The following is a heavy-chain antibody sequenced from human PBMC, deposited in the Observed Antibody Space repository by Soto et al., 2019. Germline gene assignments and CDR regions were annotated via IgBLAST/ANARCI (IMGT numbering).Heavy chain of an antibody. Sequence: QVQLQESGPELVKPSETLSLTCTVSGGSISSYYWSWIRQPPGKGLEWIGYMYYSGSTNYNPSLKSRVTISVDTVKNQFSLKLSSVPAADTAVYYCARGYSNYDYYGMDVWGQGTTVTVSS. D-gene: IGHD4-4*01. CDR1: GGSISSYY. CDR3: ARGYSNYDYYGMDV. J-gene: IGHJ6*02. CDR2: MYYSGST. V-gene: IGHV4-59*01.